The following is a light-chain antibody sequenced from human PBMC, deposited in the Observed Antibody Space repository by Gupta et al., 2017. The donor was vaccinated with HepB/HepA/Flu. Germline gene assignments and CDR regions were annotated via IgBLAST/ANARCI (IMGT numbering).Light chain of an antibody. CDR1: QSLLHSDGYNY. V-gene: IGKV2-28*01. Sequence: DNVMTQSPLSLPVTPGETASISCRSSQSLLHSDGYNYVDWYLQNPGQSPQLLTYWASNRASGVPDRISGSGSGTDFTLEISRVEAEDVGVYYCVQGLQTGTFGPGTKVEIK. J-gene: IGKJ1*01. CDR2: WAS. CDR3: VQGLQTGT.